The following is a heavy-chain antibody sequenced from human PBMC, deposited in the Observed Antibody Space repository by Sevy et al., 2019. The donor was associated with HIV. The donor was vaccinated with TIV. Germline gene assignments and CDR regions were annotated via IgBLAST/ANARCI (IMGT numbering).Heavy chain of an antibody. D-gene: IGHD2-15*01. Sequence: GGSLRLSCAASGFRFSSYGMNWVRQAPDKGLEWVAFLPYDGSKEDYADSVKGRFTISRDNSKNTLYLQMSSLRAEDXXXXXXXXXXXXXXXXXXXXPGGFDMWGQGTMVTVSS. CDR1: GFRFSSYG. CDR3: XXXXXXXXXXXXXXPGGFDM. J-gene: IGHJ3*02. V-gene: IGHV3-30*02. CDR2: LPYDGSKE.